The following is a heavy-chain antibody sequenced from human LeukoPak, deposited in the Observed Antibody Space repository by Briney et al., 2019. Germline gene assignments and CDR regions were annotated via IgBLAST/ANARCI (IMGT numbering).Heavy chain of an antibody. D-gene: IGHD3-16*01. CDR1: GFTVSSDY. J-gene: IGHJ4*02. CDR2: VYSGGNT. Sequence: GGSLRLSCTASGFTVSSDYMSWVRQAPGKGLEWVSVVYSGGNTYYADSVKGRFTISRDNSKNTLYLQMNNLRAEDTGVYYCARDDGAGGPFDYWGQGTLVTVSS. CDR3: ARDDGAGGPFDY. V-gene: IGHV3-66*01.